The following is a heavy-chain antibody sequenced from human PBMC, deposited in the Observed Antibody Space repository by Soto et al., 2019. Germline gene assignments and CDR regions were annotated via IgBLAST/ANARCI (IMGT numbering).Heavy chain of an antibody. Sequence: SETLSLTCAVSGASINSDDWWNWVRQPPGKGLEWIGEIHHGGTIIYNPSLKSRATISMDKSRNQLSLNLNFVTDADTAVYYCARDHPYSDNWGFDYWGQGAQVT. D-gene: IGHD1-26*01. CDR3: ARDHPYSDNWGFDY. CDR2: IHHGGTI. J-gene: IGHJ4*02. CDR1: GASINSDDW. V-gene: IGHV4-4*02.